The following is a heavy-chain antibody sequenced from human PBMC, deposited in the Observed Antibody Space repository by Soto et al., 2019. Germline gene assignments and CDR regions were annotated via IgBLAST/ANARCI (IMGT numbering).Heavy chain of an antibody. CDR3: ARHLYYDISAGYLRPYHYYGMDV. CDR2: LYYSDYT. J-gene: IGHJ6*02. Sequence: VAGCSSGGHGGYWISKKQPLGKGLEWIGSLYYSDYTDSNPSLRSRVTISVDTSRNQFSLNLTSATAADTAVYYCARHLYYDISAGYLRPYHYYGMDVWGQGTTVTVSS. V-gene: IGHV4-39*01. D-gene: IGHD3-9*01. CDR1: GCSSGGHGGY.